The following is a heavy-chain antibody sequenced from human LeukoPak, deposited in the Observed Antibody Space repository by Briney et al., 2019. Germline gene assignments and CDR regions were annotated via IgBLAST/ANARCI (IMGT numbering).Heavy chain of an antibody. CDR1: GGSISSYY. Sequence: PSETLSLTCTVSGGSISSYYWSWIRQPPGKGLEWIGYIYYSGSTNYNPSLKSRVTISVDTSKNQFSLKLSSVTAVDTAVYYCAREVVRGVLYYFYYWGQGTLVTVSS. CDR3: AREVVRGVLYYFYY. CDR2: IYYSGST. J-gene: IGHJ4*02. V-gene: IGHV4-59*01. D-gene: IGHD3-10*01.